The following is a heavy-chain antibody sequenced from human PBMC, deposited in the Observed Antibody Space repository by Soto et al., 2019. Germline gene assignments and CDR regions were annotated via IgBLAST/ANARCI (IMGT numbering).Heavy chain of an antibody. CDR2: INQDGSEK. J-gene: IGHJ4*02. CDR3: ARARGWNIVIIPAAADY. Sequence: EVQLVESGGGLVQPGGSLRLSCAASGFTFSTYWMSWVRQAPGKGLEWVANINQDGSEKYYVDSVKGRFTISRDNAKNSLYLQMSILRADDTAVYYCARARGWNIVIIPAAADYWGQGTLVTVSS. CDR1: GFTFSTYW. V-gene: IGHV3-7*01. D-gene: IGHD2-2*01.